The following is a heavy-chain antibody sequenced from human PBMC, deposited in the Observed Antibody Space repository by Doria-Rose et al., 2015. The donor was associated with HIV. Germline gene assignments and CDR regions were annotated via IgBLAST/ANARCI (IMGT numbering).Heavy chain of an antibody. CDR2: IYSGAAP. J-gene: IGHJ4*02. D-gene: IGHD2-2*01. CDR1: GLIVNNNY. CDR3: ARVSSNYHFDFDH. V-gene: IGHV3-66*01. Sequence: CCVASGLIVNNNYMGWVSQAPGKGLEWVSVIYSGAAPYYADSVKGRFTISRDSSKNTLYLQRSSLTAEDTAMYYCARVSSNYHFDFDHWGQGTLVPVSS.